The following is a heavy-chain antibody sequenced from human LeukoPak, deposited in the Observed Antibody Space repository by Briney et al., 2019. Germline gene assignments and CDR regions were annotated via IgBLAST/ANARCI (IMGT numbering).Heavy chain of an antibody. CDR3: ARDRHVDTPTAEAFDI. Sequence: NPSETLSLTCTVSGASISSYYWSWIRQPAGKGLEWIGRIYITGSTYYNPSLKSRVSMSVDTSNNHFSLRLNSVTAADTAMYFCARDRHVDTPTAEAFDIWGQGTMSPSL. V-gene: IGHV4-4*07. J-gene: IGHJ3*02. CDR1: GASISSYY. CDR2: IYITGST. D-gene: IGHD5-18*01.